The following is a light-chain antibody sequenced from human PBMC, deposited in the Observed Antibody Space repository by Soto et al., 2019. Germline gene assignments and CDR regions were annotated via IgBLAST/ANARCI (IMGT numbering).Light chain of an antibody. CDR3: HQHGGSSET. J-gene: IGKJ1*01. CDR2: DAS. CDR1: QSVSYY. Sequence: VVAQSAGTLTLSPGGRATLSCRASQSVSYYLAWYQQKHGQAPRLLIYDASSRASGVPDRFSGSGSGTEFILTISGLEPEDAAIYHCHQHGGSSETFGQGTKVDIK. V-gene: IGKV3-20*01.